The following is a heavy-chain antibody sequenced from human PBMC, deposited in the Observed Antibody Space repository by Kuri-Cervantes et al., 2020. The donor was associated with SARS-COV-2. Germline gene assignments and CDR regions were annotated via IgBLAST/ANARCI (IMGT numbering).Heavy chain of an antibody. CDR3: AREGGSDFDY. J-gene: IGHJ4*02. CDR2: ISSSSSTI. D-gene: IGHD3-16*01. Sequence: GESLKISCAASGFTFSSYSMNWVRQAPGKGLEWVSYISSSSSTIYYADSVKGRFTISRENAKNSLYLQMNSLRDEDTAVYYCAREGGSDFDYWGQGTLVTVSS. V-gene: IGHV3-48*02. CDR1: GFTFSSYS.